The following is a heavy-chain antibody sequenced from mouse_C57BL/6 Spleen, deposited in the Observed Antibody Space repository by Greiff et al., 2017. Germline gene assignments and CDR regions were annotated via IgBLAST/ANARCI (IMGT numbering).Heavy chain of an antibody. CDR1: GFTFSDYY. V-gene: IGHV5-16*01. CDR2: INYDGSST. J-gene: IGHJ2*01. CDR3: ARDQGEGYFDY. Sequence: EVMLVESEGGLVQPGSSMKLSCTASGFTFSDYYMAWVRQVPEKGLEWVANINYDGSSTYYLDSLKSRFIISRDNAKNILYLQMSSLKSEDTASYYCARDQGEGYFDYWGQGTTLTVSS.